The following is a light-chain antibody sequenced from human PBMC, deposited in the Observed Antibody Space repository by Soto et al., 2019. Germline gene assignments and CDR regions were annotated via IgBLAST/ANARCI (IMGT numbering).Light chain of an antibody. CDR2: GAS. CDR3: QPYGTSLWT. CDR1: QSVSSSY. Sequence: EIVLTQSPGALSLSPGERATLSCRASQSVSSSYLAWYQQKSGQAPRLLIYGASSRATGIPDRFSGSGSGTDFTLTISRLEPEDFAVYYCQPYGTSLWTFGQGTKVDIK. J-gene: IGKJ1*01. V-gene: IGKV3-20*01.